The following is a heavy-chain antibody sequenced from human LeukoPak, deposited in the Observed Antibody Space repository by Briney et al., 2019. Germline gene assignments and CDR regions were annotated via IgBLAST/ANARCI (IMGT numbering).Heavy chain of an antibody. D-gene: IGHD5-24*01. CDR1: GFTFSSYW. Sequence: GGSLRLSCAASGFTFSSYWMHWVRQAPGKGLEWVAVISYDGSNKYYADSVKGRFTISRDNSKNTLYLQMNSLRAEDTAVYYCAGEMATMLDYWGQGTLVAVSS. CDR2: ISYDGSNK. J-gene: IGHJ4*02. CDR3: AGEMATMLDY. V-gene: IGHV3-30-3*01.